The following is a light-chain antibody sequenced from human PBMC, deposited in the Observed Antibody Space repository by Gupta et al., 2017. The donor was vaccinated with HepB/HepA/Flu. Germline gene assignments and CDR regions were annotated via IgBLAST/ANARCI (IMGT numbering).Light chain of an antibody. J-gene: IGKJ2*02. CDR1: QSLVKSNGYNY. V-gene: IGKV2-28*01. Sequence: DIVMTHSPLSLLVTPGESASISCRSSQSLVKSNGYNYLEWYLQKPGQSPQLLIYLGSNRASGVPDRFSGSGSGADFTLKISRVEADDVGVYYCMQDIQSPRTFGQGTKLEIK. CDR2: LGS. CDR3: MQDIQSPRT.